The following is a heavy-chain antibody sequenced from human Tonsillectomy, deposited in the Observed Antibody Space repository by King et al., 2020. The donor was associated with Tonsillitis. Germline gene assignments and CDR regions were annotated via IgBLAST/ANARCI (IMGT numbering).Heavy chain of an antibody. J-gene: IGHJ6*03. Sequence: QLQESGPGLVKPSETLSLTCTVSGGSISSYYWSWSRQPPGKGLEWIGDIYYSGSTNYNPPLKSRVTISLSTSKNQFSLKMSSVTAADTAVYYCAREVAGFDYYYMDVWGKGTTVTVSS. D-gene: IGHD5-12*01. V-gene: IGHV4-59*01. CDR3: AREVAGFDYYYMDV. CDR1: GGSISSYY. CDR2: IYYSGST.